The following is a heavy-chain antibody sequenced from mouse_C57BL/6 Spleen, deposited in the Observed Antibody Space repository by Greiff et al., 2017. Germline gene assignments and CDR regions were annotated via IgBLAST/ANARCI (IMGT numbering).Heavy chain of an antibody. CDR2: INYDGSST. D-gene: IGHD1-1*01. CDR3: AREGGTVYYFDY. Sequence: EVKVVESEGGLVQPGSSMKLSCTASGFTFSDYYMAWVRQVPEKGLEWVANINYDGSSTYYLDSLKSRFIISRDNAKNILYLQMSSLKSEDTATYYCAREGGTVYYFDYWGQGTTLTVSS. V-gene: IGHV5-16*01. J-gene: IGHJ2*01. CDR1: GFTFSDYY.